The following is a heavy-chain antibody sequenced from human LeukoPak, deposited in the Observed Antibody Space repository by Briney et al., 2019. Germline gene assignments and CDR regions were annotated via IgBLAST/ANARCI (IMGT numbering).Heavy chain of an antibody. CDR3: AREGSLYGYHSFDS. J-gene: IGHJ4*02. CDR1: GFTFSSYE. V-gene: IGHV3-48*03. CDR2: ISSSGSTI. Sequence: PGGSLRLSCAASGFTFSSYEMNWVRQAPGKGLEWVSYISSSGSTIYYADSVKGRFTISRDNAKNSLYLQMNSLKTDDTAVYYCAREGSLYGYHSFDSWGQGTLVTVSS. D-gene: IGHD5-18*01.